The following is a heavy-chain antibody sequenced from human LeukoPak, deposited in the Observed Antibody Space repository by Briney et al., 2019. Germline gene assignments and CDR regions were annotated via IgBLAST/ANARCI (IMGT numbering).Heavy chain of an antibody. D-gene: IGHD2-2*01. CDR2: IRSRADGGTT. CDR3: STDKKVTPGAVPLAY. Sequence: PGGSLRLSCAASGFTFNIAWMSWVRQVPGKGLEWIGRIRSRADGGTTDYAAPVQGRFTVSRDDSKNTLYLQMSSLKTEDTAVYYCSTDKKVTPGAVPLAYWGQGTLVTVSS. J-gene: IGHJ4*02. V-gene: IGHV3-15*01. CDR1: GFTFNIAW.